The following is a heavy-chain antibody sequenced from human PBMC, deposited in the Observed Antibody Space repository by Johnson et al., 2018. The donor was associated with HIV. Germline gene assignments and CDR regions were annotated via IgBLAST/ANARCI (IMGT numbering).Heavy chain of an antibody. J-gene: IGHJ3*01. CDR2: IWFDGITK. Sequence: QVQLVESGGGVVQPGRSLRLSCEASGFTFRDYGMHWVRQAPGKGLEWVAVIWFDGITKYYSDSVKGRFTISRDLSKNTLFLQMNSLRADDTAVYYCARESGQAFDVWGQGTMVTVSS. CDR1: GFTFRDYG. D-gene: IGHD6-25*01. V-gene: IGHV3-33*01. CDR3: ARESGQAFDV.